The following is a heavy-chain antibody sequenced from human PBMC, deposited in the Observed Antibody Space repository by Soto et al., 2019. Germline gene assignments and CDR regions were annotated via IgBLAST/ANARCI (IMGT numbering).Heavy chain of an antibody. D-gene: IGHD3-10*01. V-gene: IGHV4-31*03. J-gene: IGHJ3*02. Sequence: SETLFLTCTVSGGSISSGGYYWSWIRQHPGKGLEWIGYIYYSGSTYYNPSLKSRVTISVDTSKNQFSLKLSSVTAADTAVYYCARVLVTMVPHAFDIWRQGTMVTVSS. CDR3: ARVLVTMVPHAFDI. CDR1: GGSISSGGYY. CDR2: IYYSGST.